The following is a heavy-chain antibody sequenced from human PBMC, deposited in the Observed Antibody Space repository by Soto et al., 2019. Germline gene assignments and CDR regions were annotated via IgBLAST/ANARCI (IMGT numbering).Heavy chain of an antibody. CDR1: GFTFSSYG. V-gene: IGHV3-30*18. J-gene: IGHJ6*02. CDR3: AKDNRIQLWLRVYYYGMDV. Sequence: QVQLVESGGGVVQPGRSLRLSCAASGFTFSSYGMHWVRQAPGKGLEWVAVISYDGSNKYYADSVKGRFTISRDNSKTTLYLQMNSLRAEDTAVYYCAKDNRIQLWLRVYYYGMDVWGQGTTVTVSS. D-gene: IGHD5-18*01. CDR2: ISYDGSNK.